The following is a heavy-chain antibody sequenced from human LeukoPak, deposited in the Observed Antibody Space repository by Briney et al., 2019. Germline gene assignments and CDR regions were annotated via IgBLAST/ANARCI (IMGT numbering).Heavy chain of an antibody. Sequence: GASVKVSCKASGYTFTSYGISWVRQAPGQGLEWMGWISAYNGNTNYAQKLQGRVTMTTDTSTSTAYMELRSLRSDDTAVYYCARQGLNYYDSSGYYYYWGQGTLVTVSS. D-gene: IGHD3-22*01. CDR3: ARQGLNYYDSSGYYYY. CDR2: ISAYNGNT. J-gene: IGHJ4*02. V-gene: IGHV1-18*01. CDR1: GYTFTSYG.